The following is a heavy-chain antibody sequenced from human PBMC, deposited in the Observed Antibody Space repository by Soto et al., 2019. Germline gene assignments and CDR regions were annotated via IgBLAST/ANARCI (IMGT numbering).Heavy chain of an antibody. V-gene: IGHV3-7*03. CDR2: IKQDGSEK. D-gene: IGHD6-19*01. J-gene: IGHJ4*02. Sequence: GGSLRLSCAAPGFTLSSYYMTWVRQAPGKGLEWVANIKQDGSEKFYADSVKGRFSISRDNAKNSLYLQMNSLRAEDTAVYYCAGGSGWLFDSWGQGTPVTVSS. CDR3: AGGSGWLFDS. CDR1: GFTLSSYY.